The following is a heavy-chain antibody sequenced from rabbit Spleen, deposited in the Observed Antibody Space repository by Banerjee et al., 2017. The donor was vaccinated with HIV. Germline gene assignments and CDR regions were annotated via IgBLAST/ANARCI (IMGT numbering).Heavy chain of an antibody. J-gene: IGHJ4*01. D-gene: IGHD4-1*01. CDR3: ARETYSSGWGL. Sequence: QSLEESGGDLVKPGASLTLTCKASGIDFSGGYYMCWVRQAPGKGPEWIACTWTNNFAETYYASWAKGRFTISTTSSTTVTLQMTSLTAADTATYFCARETYSSGWGLWGPGTLVTVS. V-gene: IGHV1S40*01. CDR1: GIDFSGGYY. CDR2: TWTNNFAET.